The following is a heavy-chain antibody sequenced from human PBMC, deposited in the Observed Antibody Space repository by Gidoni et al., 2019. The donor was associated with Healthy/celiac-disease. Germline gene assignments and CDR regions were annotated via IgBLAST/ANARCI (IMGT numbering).Heavy chain of an antibody. CDR3: AKDLYSSSPNYYYYYGMDV. CDR2: ISGSGGST. CDR1: GFTFSSYA. Sequence: EVQLVESGGGLVQPGGSLRLSCAASGFTFSSYAMSWVRQAPGKGLEWVSAISGSGGSTYYADSVKGRFTISRDNSNNTLYLQMNSLRAEDTAVYYCAKDLYSSSPNYYYYYGMDVWGQGTTVTVSS. D-gene: IGHD6-6*01. V-gene: IGHV3-23*04. J-gene: IGHJ6*02.